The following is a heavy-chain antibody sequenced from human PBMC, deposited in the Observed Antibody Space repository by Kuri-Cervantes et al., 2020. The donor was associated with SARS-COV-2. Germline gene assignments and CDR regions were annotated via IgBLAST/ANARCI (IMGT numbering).Heavy chain of an antibody. CDR1: GVTFNHYA. V-gene: IGHV3-23*01. J-gene: IGHJ4*02. CDR3: AKHSRVAAADYFDY. CDR2: ISGSGGST. Sequence: GESLKISCAASGVTFNHYAMSWVRQAPGKGLEWVSAISGSGGSTYYADSVKGRFTISRDNSKNTLYLQMNSLSAEDTAVYYCAKHSRVAAADYFDYWGQGTLVTVSS. D-gene: IGHD6-13*01.